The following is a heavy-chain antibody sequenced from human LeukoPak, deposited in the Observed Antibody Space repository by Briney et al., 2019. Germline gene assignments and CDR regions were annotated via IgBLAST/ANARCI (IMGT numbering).Heavy chain of an antibody. CDR2: IYYSGST. V-gene: IGHV4-59*08. Sequence: SETLSLTCTVSGGSISSYYWSWIRQPPGKGLEWIGYIYYSGSTNYNPSLKSRVTISVDTSKNQFSLKLSSVTAADTAVYYCARHGYYDILTGYYYYYMDVWGKGTTVTISS. D-gene: IGHD3-9*01. CDR1: GGSISSYY. CDR3: ARHGYYDILTGYYYYYMDV. J-gene: IGHJ6*03.